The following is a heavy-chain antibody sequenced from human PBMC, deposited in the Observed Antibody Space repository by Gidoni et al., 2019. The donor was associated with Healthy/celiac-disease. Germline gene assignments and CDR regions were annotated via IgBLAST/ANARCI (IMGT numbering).Heavy chain of an antibody. Sequence: QVQLVQSGAEVKKPGASVKVSCKASGYTFTSYYMHWVRQAPGQGLEWMGIINPSGGSTSYAQKFQGRVTMTRDTSTSTVYMELSSLRSEDTAVYYCARESTQGGLRSVWFDPWGQGTLVTVSS. J-gene: IGHJ5*02. D-gene: IGHD4-17*01. CDR2: INPSGGST. CDR1: GYTFTSYY. V-gene: IGHV1-46*01. CDR3: ARESTQGGLRSVWFDP.